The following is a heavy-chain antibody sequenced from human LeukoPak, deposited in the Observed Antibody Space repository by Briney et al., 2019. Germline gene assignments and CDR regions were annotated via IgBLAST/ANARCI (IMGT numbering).Heavy chain of an antibody. Sequence: SETLSLTCTVSGGSINSYYGSWIRQSPGKGLEWIGSIYYTGSTIYNPSLQSRVTISVDTSKNQFSLKLSSVTAADTAVYYCARGDHHLSGYSYGYGDVYAFDIWGQGTMVTVSS. J-gene: IGHJ3*02. D-gene: IGHD5-18*01. CDR1: GGSINSYY. CDR2: IYYTGST. V-gene: IGHV4-59*08. CDR3: ARGDHHLSGYSYGYGDVYAFDI.